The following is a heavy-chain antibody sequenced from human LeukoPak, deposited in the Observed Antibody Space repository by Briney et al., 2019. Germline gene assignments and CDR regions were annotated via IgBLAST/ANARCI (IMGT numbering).Heavy chain of an antibody. D-gene: IGHD3-22*01. Sequence: ASVKVSCKASGGTFSSYAISWVRQAPGQGLEWMGRIIPILGIANYAQKFQGRVTITADKSTSTAYMELSSLRSEDTAVYYCAKDQVNMIVVVLWYFDLWGRGTLVTVSS. CDR3: AKDQVNMIVVVLWYFDL. V-gene: IGHV1-69*04. J-gene: IGHJ2*01. CDR1: GGTFSSYA. CDR2: IIPILGIA.